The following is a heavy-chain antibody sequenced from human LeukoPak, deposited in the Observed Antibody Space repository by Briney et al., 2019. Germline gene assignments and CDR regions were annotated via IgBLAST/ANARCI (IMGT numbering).Heavy chain of an antibody. J-gene: IGHJ4*02. Sequence: GGSLRLSCSASGFTFSSYSMYWVRQAPGKGLEYVSDISSNGGRTYYTDAVKGRFTISRDNSKNTLYLQMSSLRPEDTAVYYRVKLDSGNNDYWGQGTLVTVST. CDR1: GFTFSSYS. CDR3: VKLDSGNNDY. V-gene: IGHV3-64D*06. D-gene: IGHD1-26*01. CDR2: ISSNGGRT.